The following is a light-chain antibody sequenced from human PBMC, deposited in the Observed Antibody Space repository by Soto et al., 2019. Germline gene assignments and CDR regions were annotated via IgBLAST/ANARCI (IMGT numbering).Light chain of an antibody. CDR3: MQALQTPLT. Sequence: DIVMTQSPLSLPVTPGEPASISCRSSQSLLQSNGYKYLAWYLQKPGQSPQLLIYLGSNRASGVPDRFSGSGAGTDFTLKISSVEAEDVGTYYCMQALQTPLTFGQGTKLEI. CDR2: LGS. V-gene: IGKV2-28*01. CDR1: QSLLQSNGYKY. J-gene: IGKJ2*01.